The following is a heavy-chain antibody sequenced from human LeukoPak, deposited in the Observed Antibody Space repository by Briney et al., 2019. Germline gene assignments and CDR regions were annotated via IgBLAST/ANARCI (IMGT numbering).Heavy chain of an antibody. J-gene: IGHJ6*02. Sequence: PSETLSLTCTVSGGSISSSSYYWGWIRQPPGKGLEWIGSIYYSGSTYYNPSLKSRVTISVDTSKNQFSLKLSSVTAADTAVYYCARHGIAVAGTHYYYGMDVWGQGTTVTVSS. D-gene: IGHD6-19*01. CDR3: ARHGIAVAGTHYYYGMDV. CDR1: GGSISSSSYY. V-gene: IGHV4-39*01. CDR2: IYYSGST.